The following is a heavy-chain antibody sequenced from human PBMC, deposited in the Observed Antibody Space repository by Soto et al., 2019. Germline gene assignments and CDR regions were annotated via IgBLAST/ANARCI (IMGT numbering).Heavy chain of an antibody. D-gene: IGHD6-19*01. J-gene: IGHJ6*02. CDR2: INAGNGNI. Sequence: GASVKVSCKGSGYTFTINAMHWVRQAPGQRLEWMGWINAGNGNIKYSQKFQGRVTITRDTSASTAYMELSSLRSEDTAVYYCARVEYSSGWYEGYYYGMDVWGQGTTVTVSS. CDR3: ARVEYSSGWYEGYYYGMDV. CDR1: GYTFTINA. V-gene: IGHV1-3*01.